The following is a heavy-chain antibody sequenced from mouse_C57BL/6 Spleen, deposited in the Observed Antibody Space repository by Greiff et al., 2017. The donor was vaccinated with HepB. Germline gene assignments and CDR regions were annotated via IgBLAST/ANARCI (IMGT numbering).Heavy chain of an antibody. CDR2: IYPGSGNT. V-gene: IGHV1-66*01. CDR1: GYSFTSYY. J-gene: IGHJ1*03. Sequence: QVQLQQSGPELVKPGASVKISCKASGYSFTSYYIHWVKQRPGQGLEWIGWIYPGSGNTKYNEKFKGKATLTADTSSSTAYMQLSSLTSEDSAVYYCARGGLNGNYKYFDVWGTGTTVTVSS. CDR3: ARGGLNGNYKYFDV. D-gene: IGHD2-1*01.